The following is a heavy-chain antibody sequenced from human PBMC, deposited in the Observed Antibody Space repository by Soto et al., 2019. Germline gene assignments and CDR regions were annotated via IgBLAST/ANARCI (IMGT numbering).Heavy chain of an antibody. CDR3: ARRARPDFYYMDV. V-gene: IGHV3-73*01. CDR2: IKTKVESYAT. CDR1: GFTLSGFD. Sequence: EVQLVESGGGLVQPGGSLKLSCAASGFTLSGFDLHWVRQASGEGLEWIGRIKTKVESYATEYAASVKGRFSISRDNSKNTVYLQMGSLRPEDMAVYYCARRARPDFYYMDVWGKGTTVTVSS. D-gene: IGHD6-6*01. J-gene: IGHJ6*03.